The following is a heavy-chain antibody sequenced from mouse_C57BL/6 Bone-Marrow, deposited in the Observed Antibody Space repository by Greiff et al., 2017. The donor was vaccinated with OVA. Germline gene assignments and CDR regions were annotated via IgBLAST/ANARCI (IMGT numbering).Heavy chain of an antibody. CDR1: GYTFTSYW. Sequence: VQLQQPGAELVKPGASVKMSCKASGYTFTSYWITWVKQRPGQGLEWIGDIYPGSGSTNYNEKFKSKATLTVDTSSSTAYMQLSSLTSEDSAVYYCARREEFITTVVATDWYFDVWGTGTTVTVSS. J-gene: IGHJ1*03. CDR2: IYPGSGST. D-gene: IGHD1-1*01. CDR3: ARREEFITTVVATDWYFDV. V-gene: IGHV1-55*01.